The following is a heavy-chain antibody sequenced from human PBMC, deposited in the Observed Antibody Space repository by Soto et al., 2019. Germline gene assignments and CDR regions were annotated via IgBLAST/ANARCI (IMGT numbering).Heavy chain of an antibody. D-gene: IGHD6-6*01. CDR2: ISYDGSNK. Sequence: QVQLVESGGGVVQPGRSLRLSCAASGFTFSSYAMHWVRQAPGKGLEWVAVISYDGSNKYYADSVKGRFTISRDNSKNTLYLQMNSLRAEDTAVYYCARDREYSSSSGQGYWGQGTLVTVSS. J-gene: IGHJ4*02. V-gene: IGHV3-30-3*01. CDR1: GFTFSSYA. CDR3: ARDREYSSSSGQGY.